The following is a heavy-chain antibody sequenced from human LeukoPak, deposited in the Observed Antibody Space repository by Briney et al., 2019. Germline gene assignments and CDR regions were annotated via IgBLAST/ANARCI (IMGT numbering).Heavy chain of an antibody. V-gene: IGHV3-53*01. CDR1: GFTVSSNY. Sequence: GGSLRLSCAASGFTVSSNYMSWVRQAPGKGLEWVSVIYSGGSTYYADSVKGRFTISRDNSKNTLYLQMNSLRAEDTAVYYCARSGYSSSWYGFDYWGQGTLVTVSS. CDR2: IYSGGST. J-gene: IGHJ4*02. D-gene: IGHD6-13*01. CDR3: ARSGYSSSWYGFDY.